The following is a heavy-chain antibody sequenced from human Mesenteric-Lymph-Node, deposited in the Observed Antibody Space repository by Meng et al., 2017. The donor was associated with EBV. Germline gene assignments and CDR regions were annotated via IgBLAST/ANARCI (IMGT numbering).Heavy chain of an antibody. CDR3: ARALYSGYDYFD. CDR2: ISYSGNT. Sequence: QVHPQESGPGLVKPSQTLSLTCGVSGDSISGGGYYWSWIRQPPGKGLEWIGYISYSGNTYYNTSLKSRLTISLDTSKNQFSLKLKSVTAADTAVYYCARALYSGYDYFDWGQGTLVTVSS. J-gene: IGHJ1*01. V-gene: IGHV4-30-4*01. CDR1: GDSISGGGYY. D-gene: IGHD5-12*01.